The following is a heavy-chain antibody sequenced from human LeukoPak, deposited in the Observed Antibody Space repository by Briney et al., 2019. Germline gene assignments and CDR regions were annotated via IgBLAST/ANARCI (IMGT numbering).Heavy chain of an antibody. J-gene: IGHJ4*02. D-gene: IGHD4-17*01. CDR1: GYSITNGYY. CDR3: AREGATVTTSSGTTDY. CDR2: IDHTGST. V-gene: IGHV4-38-2*02. Sequence: SETLSLTCTVSGYSITNGYYWGWIRQPPGKGLEWIGSIDHTGSTYYNSSLKSRVAISVDTSQNQFSLKLSSVTAADTAVYYCAREGATVTTSSGTTDYWGQGTLVTVSS.